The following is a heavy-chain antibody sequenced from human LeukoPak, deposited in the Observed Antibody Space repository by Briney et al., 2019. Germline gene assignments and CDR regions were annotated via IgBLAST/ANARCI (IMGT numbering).Heavy chain of an antibody. J-gene: IGHJ4*02. CDR2: IYSGGST. CDR3: ARDSRAAAGTGDFDY. D-gene: IGHD6-13*01. Sequence: GGSLRLSCAASGFTVSSNYMSWVRQAPGKGLEWVSVIYSGGSTYYADSVKGRFTISRDNSKNTLYLQMNSLRAEDTAVYYCARDSRAAAGTGDFDYWGQGTLVTVSS. CDR1: GFTVSSNY. V-gene: IGHV3-66*02.